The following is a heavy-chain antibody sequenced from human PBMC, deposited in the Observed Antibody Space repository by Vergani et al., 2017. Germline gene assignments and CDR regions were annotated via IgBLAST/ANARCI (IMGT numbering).Heavy chain of an antibody. J-gene: IGHJ4*02. V-gene: IGHV3-21*02. Sequence: EVQLVESGGGLVKPGGSLRLSCAASGFSFSSYSMNWVRQAPGKGLEWVASISGSSSNVFYRDSVEGRFTITTDNAKKSVYLQMNSLRAEDTAMYFCARGLWDCTHIRCSPPSYWGEGGQVAVSS. CDR3: ARGLWDCTHIRCSPPSY. CDR1: GFSFSSYS. CDR2: ISGSSSNV. D-gene: IGHD2-8*01.